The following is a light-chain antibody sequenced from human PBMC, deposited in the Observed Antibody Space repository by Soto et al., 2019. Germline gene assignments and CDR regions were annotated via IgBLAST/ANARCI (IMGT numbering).Light chain of an antibody. Sequence: QSALTQPPSASGSPGQSVTISCTGTSSDVGTYNSVSWYQQHPGKVPKLIIYEVSKRPSGVPDRFSGSKSGNTASLIVSGLQAEDEADYYCLSYAGFNRFYVFGTGTKLTVL. V-gene: IGLV2-8*01. CDR1: SSDVGTYNS. J-gene: IGLJ1*01. CDR2: EVS. CDR3: LSYAGFNRFYV.